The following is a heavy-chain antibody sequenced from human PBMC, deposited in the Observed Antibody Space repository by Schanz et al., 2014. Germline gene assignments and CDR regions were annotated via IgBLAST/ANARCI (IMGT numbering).Heavy chain of an antibody. D-gene: IGHD3-10*01. V-gene: IGHV3-23*04. Sequence: DLVESGGGLVQPGGSLRLSCAASGFNFITFAMSWVRQAPGKGPEWVSAIGGDASRTYYADSVKGRFTISRDNSKSTLYLQRNSRRADDTAVYYCARAPPLVRGIAGWFGPWGQGSLVTVSS. CDR1: GFNFITFA. CDR2: IGGDASRT. CDR3: ARAPPLVRGIAGWFGP. J-gene: IGHJ5*02.